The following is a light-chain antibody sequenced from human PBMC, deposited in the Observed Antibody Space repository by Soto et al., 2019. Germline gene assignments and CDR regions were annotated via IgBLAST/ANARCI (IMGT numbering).Light chain of an antibody. CDR3: NSYVAGSNV. CDR2: EVS. J-gene: IGLJ1*01. CDR1: NSNIASNT. Sequence: QSVLTQPPSASETPGQTVSISCSGSNSNIASNTVNWYQHLPGTAPKLLIYEVSKRPSGVPDRFSGSKSGSTASLTVSGLQTEDEADYYFNSYVAGSNVFGTGTKVTVL. V-gene: IGLV1-44*01.